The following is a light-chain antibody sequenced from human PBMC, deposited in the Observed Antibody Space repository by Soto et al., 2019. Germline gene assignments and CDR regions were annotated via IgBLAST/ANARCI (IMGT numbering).Light chain of an antibody. CDR3: QKYGSAPLT. Sequence: EIVLTQSPGTLSLSPGERATLSCRASQSVSSSYLAWYQQKPGQAHRLLIYGASSRATGIPDRFSGSGSGTDFTLTISRLEPEDFAVYYCQKYGSAPLTFGGGTKVEIK. CDR2: GAS. V-gene: IGKV3-20*01. J-gene: IGKJ4*01. CDR1: QSVSSSY.